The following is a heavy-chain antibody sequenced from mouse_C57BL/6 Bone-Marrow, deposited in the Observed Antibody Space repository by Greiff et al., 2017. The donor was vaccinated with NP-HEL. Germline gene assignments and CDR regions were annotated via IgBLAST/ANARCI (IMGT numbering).Heavy chain of an antibody. CDR3: ARDYYYGSSPGWFAY. CDR1: GYTFTSYG. D-gene: IGHD1-1*01. Sequence: VQLQQSGAELARPGASVKLSCKASGYTFTSYGISWVKQRTGQGLEWIGEIYPRSGNTYYNEKFKGKATLTADKSSSTAYMELRSLTSEDSAVYFCARDYYYGSSPGWFAYWGQGTLVTASA. J-gene: IGHJ3*01. CDR2: IYPRSGNT. V-gene: IGHV1-81*01.